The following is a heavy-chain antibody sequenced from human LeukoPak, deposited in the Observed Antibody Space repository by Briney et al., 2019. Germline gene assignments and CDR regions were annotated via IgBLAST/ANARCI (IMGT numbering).Heavy chain of an antibody. CDR1: GFTFSSYG. CDR3: AKQYGSGSFWFDP. J-gene: IGHJ5*02. CDR2: IRYDGSNK. D-gene: IGHD3-10*01. Sequence: GGSLRLSCAASGFTFSSYGMHWVRQAPGKGLEWVAFIRYDGSNKYYADSVKGRFTISRDNSKNTLYLQMNSLRAEDTAVYYCAKQYGSGSFWFDPWGQGTLVTVSS. V-gene: IGHV3-30*02.